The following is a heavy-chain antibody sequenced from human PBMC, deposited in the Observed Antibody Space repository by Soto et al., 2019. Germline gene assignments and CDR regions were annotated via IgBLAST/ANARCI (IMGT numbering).Heavy chain of an antibody. J-gene: IGHJ4*01. CDR3: ARDRTYNYYDSSGYLDY. CDR2: INPSDGST. V-gene: IGHV1-46*01. D-gene: IGHD3-22*01. CDR1: GYTFTSYY. Sequence: GASVKVSCKASGYTFTSYYMHWVRQAPGQGLEWMGIINPSDGSTSYAQKFQGRVTMTRDTSTSTVYMELSSLRSEDTAVYYCARDRTYNYYDSSGYLDYWGQEPWSPSPQ.